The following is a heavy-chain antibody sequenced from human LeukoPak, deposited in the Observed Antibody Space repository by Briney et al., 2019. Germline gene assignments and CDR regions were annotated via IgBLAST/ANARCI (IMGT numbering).Heavy chain of an antibody. V-gene: IGHV3-23*01. Sequence: GGSLRLSCAASGFTFSSDAMSWVRQAPGKGLEWVSAISGSGGSTYYADSVKGRFTVSRDNSKNMVFLEVNSLRAEDTATYFCAKGRILWFGEQSDFDYWGQGTLVTVSS. CDR3: AKGRILWFGEQSDFDY. D-gene: IGHD3-10*01. CDR2: ISGSGGST. CDR1: GFTFSSDA. J-gene: IGHJ4*02.